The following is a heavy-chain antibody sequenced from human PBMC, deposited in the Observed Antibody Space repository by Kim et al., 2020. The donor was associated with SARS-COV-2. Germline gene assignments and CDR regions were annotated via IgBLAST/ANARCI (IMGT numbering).Heavy chain of an antibody. D-gene: IGHD3-9*01. J-gene: IGHJ4*02. Sequence: GGSLRLSCAASGFTFSNAWMSWVRQAPGKGLEWVGRIKSKTDGGTTDYAAPVKGRFTISRDDSKNTLYLQMNSLKTEDTAVYYCTTVLVGYDILTGYLIDYWGQGTLVTVSS. V-gene: IGHV3-15*01. CDR3: TTVLVGYDILTGYLIDY. CDR2: IKSKTDGGTT. CDR1: GFTFSNAW.